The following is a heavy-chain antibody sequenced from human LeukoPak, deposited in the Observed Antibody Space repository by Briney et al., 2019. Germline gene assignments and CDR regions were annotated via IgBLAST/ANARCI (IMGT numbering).Heavy chain of an antibody. D-gene: IGHD1-26*01. Sequence: GGSLRLSCEVSGFTSINYALSWIRQAPGKGLDWVSTITHSGANTFYGDSVRGRFTISRNKSTNTLYLQMNSLTTEDTALYYCAKDVGGRLGPWGQGTLVTVSS. V-gene: IGHV3-23*01. CDR3: AKDVGGRLGP. J-gene: IGHJ5*02. CDR1: GFTSINYA. CDR2: ITHSGANT.